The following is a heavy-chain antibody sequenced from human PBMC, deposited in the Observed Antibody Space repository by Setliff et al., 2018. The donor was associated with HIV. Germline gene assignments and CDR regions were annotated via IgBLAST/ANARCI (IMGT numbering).Heavy chain of an antibody. Sequence: PGGSLRLSCGASGISFGNHWMHWVRQAPGKGLEWVAVIWYDGSYEYYADSVRGRFTISRDNSKNTLYLQMNSLKTEDTAVYYCTTDTLTTFGGFLVEYFQHWGQSTLVTVSS. CDR2: IWYDGSYE. D-gene: IGHD3-16*01. CDR3: TTDTLTTFGGFLVEYFQH. V-gene: IGHV3-33*03. J-gene: IGHJ1*01. CDR1: GISFGNHW.